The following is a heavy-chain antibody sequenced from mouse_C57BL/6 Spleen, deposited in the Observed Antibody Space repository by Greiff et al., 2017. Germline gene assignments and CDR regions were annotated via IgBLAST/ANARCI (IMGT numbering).Heavy chain of an antibody. V-gene: IGHV1-15*01. D-gene: IGHD2-4*01. J-gene: IGHJ3*01. CDR3: TREGIYYDYGAWFAY. Sequence: QVQLQQSGAELVRPGASVTLSCKASGYTFTDYEMHWVKQTPVHGLEWIGAIDPETGGTAYNQKFKGKAILTADKSSSTAYMELRSLTSEDSAVYYCTREGIYYDYGAWFAYWGQGTLVTVSA. CDR2: IDPETGGT. CDR1: GYTFTDYE.